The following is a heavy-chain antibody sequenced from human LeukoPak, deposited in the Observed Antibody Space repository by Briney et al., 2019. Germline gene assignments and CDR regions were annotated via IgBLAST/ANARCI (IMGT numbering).Heavy chain of an antibody. CDR1: GGSISSGSYC. D-gene: IGHD3-22*01. Sequence: SETLSLTCTVSGGSISSGSYCWSWIRQPAGKGLEWIGRIYTSGSTNYSPSLKSRVTISVDTSKNQFSLNLSSVTAEDTAVYYCATEPPSITMSTGRGGYWGQGTLVTVSS. V-gene: IGHV4-61*02. CDR3: ATEPPSITMSTGRGGY. J-gene: IGHJ4*02. CDR2: IYTSGST.